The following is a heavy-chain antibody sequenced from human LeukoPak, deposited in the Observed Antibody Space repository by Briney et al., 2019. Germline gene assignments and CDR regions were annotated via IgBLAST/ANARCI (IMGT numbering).Heavy chain of an antibody. V-gene: IGHV3-74*01. CDR3: ARAPSEIGGYYPEYFRH. J-gene: IGHJ1*01. Sequence: GGSLRLSCAASGFTFSSYWMLWVRQAPGKGLVWVSRIKSDGSTRYADSVKGRFTISRDNAKNTVSLQMNSLRAEDTGVYYCARAPSEIGGYYPEYFRHWGQGTLVTVSP. CDR1: GFTFSSYW. D-gene: IGHD3-22*01. CDR2: IKSDGST.